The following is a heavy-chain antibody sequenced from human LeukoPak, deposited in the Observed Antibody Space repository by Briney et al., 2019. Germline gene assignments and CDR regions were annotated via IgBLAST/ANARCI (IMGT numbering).Heavy chain of an antibody. CDR2: IKQDGSEK. D-gene: IGHD6-13*01. CDR3: ARVLSSSSWYGTYYYYYMDV. CDR1: GFTFSSSA. J-gene: IGHJ6*03. Sequence: PGGSLRLSCAASGFTFSSSAMSWVRQAPGKGLEWVANIKQDGSEKYYVDSVKGRFTISRDNAKNSLYLQMNSLRAEDTAVYYCARVLSSSSWYGTYYYYYMDVWGKGTTVTISS. V-gene: IGHV3-7*01.